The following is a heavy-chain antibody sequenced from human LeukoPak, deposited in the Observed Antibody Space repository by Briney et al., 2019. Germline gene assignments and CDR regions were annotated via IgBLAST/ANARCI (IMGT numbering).Heavy chain of an antibody. CDR3: ARGSGARIVDY. V-gene: IGHV3-21*01. CDR2: ISSSSSYI. Sequence: GGSLRLSCAASGFTFSSYSMNWVRQAPGKGLEWVSSISSSSSYIYYADSVKGRFTISRDNAKNSLYLQINSLRAEDTAVYYCARGSGARIVDYWGQGTLVTVSS. CDR1: GFTFSSYS. J-gene: IGHJ4*02. D-gene: IGHD3-10*01.